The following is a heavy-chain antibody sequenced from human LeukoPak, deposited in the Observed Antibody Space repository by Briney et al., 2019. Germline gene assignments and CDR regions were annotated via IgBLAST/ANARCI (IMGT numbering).Heavy chain of an antibody. Sequence: PGGSLRLSCAASGFTFSSYAMHWVRQAPGKGLEYVSAISSNGGSTYYANSVKGRFTISRDNSKNTLYLQMGSLRAEDMAVYYCARGQRIDSSWILGGYWGQGTLVTVSS. D-gene: IGHD6-13*01. CDR2: ISSNGGST. J-gene: IGHJ4*02. CDR3: ARGQRIDSSWILGGY. V-gene: IGHV3-64*01. CDR1: GFTFSSYA.